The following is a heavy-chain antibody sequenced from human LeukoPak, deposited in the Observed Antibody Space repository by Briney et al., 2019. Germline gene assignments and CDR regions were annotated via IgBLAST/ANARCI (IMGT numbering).Heavy chain of an antibody. CDR2: IYSGGTT. D-gene: IGHD2-15*01. V-gene: IGHV3-66*01. Sequence: QPGGSLRLSCAASGFTVSNNYMSWVRQAPGKGLEWVSVIYSGGTTYYADSVKGRFTISRDNSKNTLYLLMNSLRAEDTAVYYCARGVYCSGGNCYGYFDYWGQGTLVTVSS. CDR3: ARGVYCSGGNCYGYFDY. CDR1: GFTVSNNY. J-gene: IGHJ4*02.